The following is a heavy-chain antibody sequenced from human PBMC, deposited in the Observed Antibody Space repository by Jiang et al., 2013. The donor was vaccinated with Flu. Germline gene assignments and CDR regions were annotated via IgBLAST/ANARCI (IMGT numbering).Heavy chain of an antibody. CDR1: GFSLSTSGMC. J-gene: IGHJ4*02. CDR2: IDWDDDK. Sequence: KPTQTLTLTCTFSGFSLSTSGMCVSWIRQPPGKALEWLARIDWDDDKYYSTSLKTRLTISKDTSKNQVVLTMTNMDPVDTATYYCARIRRGYSYGYIDYWGQGTLVTVSS. D-gene: IGHD5-18*01. CDR3: ARIRRGYSYGYIDY. V-gene: IGHV2-70*11.